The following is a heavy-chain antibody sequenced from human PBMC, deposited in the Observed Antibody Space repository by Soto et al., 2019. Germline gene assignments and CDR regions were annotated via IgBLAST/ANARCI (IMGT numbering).Heavy chain of an antibody. CDR3: ASALLYYYYMDV. CDR1: GGSISSSSYY. Sequence: QLQLQESGPGLVKPSETLSLTCTVSGGSISSSSYYWGWIRQPPGKGLEWIGSIYYSGSTYYNPSLKSRVTISVDTSENQFSLKLSSVTAADTAVYYCASALLYYYYMDVWGKGTTVTVSS. V-gene: IGHV4-39*01. CDR2: IYYSGST. J-gene: IGHJ6*03. D-gene: IGHD1-26*01.